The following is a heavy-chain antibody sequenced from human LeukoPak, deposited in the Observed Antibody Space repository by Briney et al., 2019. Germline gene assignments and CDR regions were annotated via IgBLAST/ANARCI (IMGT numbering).Heavy chain of an antibody. CDR1: GFTFDDYA. D-gene: IGHD6-13*01. J-gene: IGHJ4*02. V-gene: IGHV3-9*01. CDR2: ISWNSGSI. Sequence: GGSLRLSCAGSGFTFDDYAMHWVRQAPGKGLEWVSGISWNSGSIGYADSVKGRFTISRDNSKNTLYLQMNSLRAEDTAVYYCASRIAAAGGVDYWGQGTLVTVSS. CDR3: ASRIAAAGGVDY.